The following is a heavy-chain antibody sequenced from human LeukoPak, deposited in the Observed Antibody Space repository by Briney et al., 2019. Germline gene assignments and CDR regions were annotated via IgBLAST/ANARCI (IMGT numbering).Heavy chain of an antibody. CDR2: ISSNGDTT. D-gene: IGHD3-3*01. CDR1: GFTFSNYA. J-gene: IGHJ4*02. Sequence: GGSLRLSCSASGFTFSNYAMHWVRQAPGKGLEYVSGISSNGDTTYYADSVKGRFTISRDNAKNTLYLQMNSLRAEDTAVYYCARVIGTIFGLDHDSDYWGQGTLVTVSS. V-gene: IGHV3-64*04. CDR3: ARVIGTIFGLDHDSDY.